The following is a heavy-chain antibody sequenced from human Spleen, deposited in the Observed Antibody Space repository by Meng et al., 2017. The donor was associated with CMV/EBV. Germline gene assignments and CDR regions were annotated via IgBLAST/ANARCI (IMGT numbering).Heavy chain of an antibody. V-gene: IGHV4-34*01. CDR3: ARLGYSFGRYFDY. CDR2: INHSGST. D-gene: IGHD5-18*01. J-gene: IGHJ4*02. Sequence: SETLSLTCAVYGGSFSGYYWSWIRQPPGKGLEWIGEINHSGSTNYNPSLKSLVTISVDTSKNQFSLSLSSVTAADMAVYYCARLGYSFGRYFDYWGQGILVTVSS. CDR1: GGSFSGYY.